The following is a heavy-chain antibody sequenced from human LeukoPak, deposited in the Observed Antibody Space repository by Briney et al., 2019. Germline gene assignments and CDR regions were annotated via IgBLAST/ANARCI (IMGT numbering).Heavy chain of an antibody. D-gene: IGHD5-12*01. CDR1: GFTFSSYS. Sequence: GGSLRLSCAASGFTFSSYSMNWVRQAPGKGLEWVSYISSSSSTIYYADSVKGRFTISRDNAKNSLYLQMNSLRAEDTAVYYCARGQRRWLRVTLFDYWGQGTLVTVSS. V-gene: IGHV3-48*01. J-gene: IGHJ4*02. CDR2: ISSSSSTI. CDR3: ARGQRRWLRVTLFDY.